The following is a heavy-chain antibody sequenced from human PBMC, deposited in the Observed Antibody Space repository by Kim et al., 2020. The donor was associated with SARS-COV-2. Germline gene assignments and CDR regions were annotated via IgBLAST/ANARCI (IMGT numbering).Heavy chain of an antibody. Sequence: GGSLRLSCSASGFTFSSYAMHWVRQAPGKGLEYVSAISSNGGSTYYADSVKGRFTISRDNSKNTLYLQMSSLRAEDTAVYYCVKDRYYGSGSYYNSQAHPFDYWGQGTLVTVSS. V-gene: IGHV3-64D*09. CDR1: GFTFSSYA. D-gene: IGHD3-10*01. CDR2: ISSNGGST. J-gene: IGHJ4*02. CDR3: VKDRYYGSGSYYNSQAHPFDY.